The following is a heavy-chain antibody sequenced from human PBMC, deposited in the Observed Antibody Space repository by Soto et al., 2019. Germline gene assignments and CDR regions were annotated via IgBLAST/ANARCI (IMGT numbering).Heavy chain of an antibody. J-gene: IGHJ4*02. CDR3: ASLYSSGHYFDY. V-gene: IGHV4-59*01. CDR1: GGSISSYY. Sequence: SETLSLTCTVSGGSISSYYWSWIRQPPGKGLEWIGYIYYSGSTNYNPSLKSRVTISVDTSKNQFSLKLSSVTAADTALYYCASLYSSGHYFDYWGQGTLVTVSS. CDR2: IYYSGST. D-gene: IGHD6-19*01.